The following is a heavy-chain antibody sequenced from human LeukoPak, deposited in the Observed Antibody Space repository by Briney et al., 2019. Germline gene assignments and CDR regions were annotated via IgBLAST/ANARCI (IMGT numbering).Heavy chain of an antibody. CDR1: GFTFRSHW. J-gene: IGHJ4*02. CDR2: IRQDGSEK. D-gene: IGHD2-21*02. Sequence: GALRLSCAASGFTFRSHWMSWVRQAPGKGLEWVANIRQDGSEKYYVDSVKGRFIISRDNAKNSLYLQMNRLRDEDTAVYYCVRDVSSSGGDFYWGQGTLVTVSS. CDR3: VRDVSSSGGDFY. V-gene: IGHV3-7*01.